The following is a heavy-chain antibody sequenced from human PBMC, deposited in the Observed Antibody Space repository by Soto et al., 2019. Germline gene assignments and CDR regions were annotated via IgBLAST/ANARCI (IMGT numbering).Heavy chain of an antibody. CDR2: ISAYNGNT. V-gene: IGHV1-18*01. J-gene: IGHJ4*02. D-gene: IGHD6-13*01. CDR1: GYTFTSYG. Sequence: APLKLSCKTSGYTFTSYGISWVRQAPGQGLEWMGWISAYNGNTNYAQKLQGRVTMTTDTSTSTAYMELRSLRSDDTAVYYGARGDSSSKPYYLDYWGQGTLVTASS. CDR3: ARGDSSSKPYYLDY.